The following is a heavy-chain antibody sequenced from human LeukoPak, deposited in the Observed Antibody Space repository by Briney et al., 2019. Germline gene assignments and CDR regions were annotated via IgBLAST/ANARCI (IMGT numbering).Heavy chain of an antibody. Sequence: ASVKVSCKTSGYSENFYGITWVRQVAGQGLEWMGWISAQHGQTEYAPNSQDRVTMTTDTYTNTAYMELRSLRSDDTAVYYCARDLGLAAAGIGPDAWGQGTLVTVSS. CDR2: ISAQHGQT. CDR1: GYSENFYG. D-gene: IGHD6-13*01. CDR3: ARDLGLAAAGIGPDA. J-gene: IGHJ5*02. V-gene: IGHV1-18*01.